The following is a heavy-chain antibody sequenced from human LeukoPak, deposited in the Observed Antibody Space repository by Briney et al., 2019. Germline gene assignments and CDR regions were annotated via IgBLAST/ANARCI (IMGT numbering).Heavy chain of an antibody. D-gene: IGHD6-19*01. V-gene: IGHV4-39*07. Sequence: SETLSLTCTVSGGSISSSSYYWGWIRQPPGKGLEWIGSIYYSGSTYYNPSLESRVTISVDTSKNQFSLKLSSVTAADTAVYYCARENSGWYHIYYYYMDVWGKGTTVTVSS. CDR1: GGSISSSSYY. CDR3: ARENSGWYHIYYYYMDV. J-gene: IGHJ6*03. CDR2: IYYSGST.